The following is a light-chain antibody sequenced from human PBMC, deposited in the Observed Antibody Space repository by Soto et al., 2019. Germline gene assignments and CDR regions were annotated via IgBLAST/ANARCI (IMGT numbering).Light chain of an antibody. CDR2: GAS. V-gene: IGKV3-20*01. Sequence: EIVLTPSPATLSLSPGERATLSCRASQSVRSYLAWYQQKPGQAPRLLIYGASSRATGIPDRFSGSGSGTDFTLTISRLEPEDFAVYYCQQYGSSPPITFGQGTRLEI. CDR3: QQYGSSPPIT. J-gene: IGKJ5*01. CDR1: QSVRSY.